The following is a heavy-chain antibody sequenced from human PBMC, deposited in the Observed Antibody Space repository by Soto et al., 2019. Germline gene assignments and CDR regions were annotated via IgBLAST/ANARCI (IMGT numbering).Heavy chain of an antibody. CDR3: ARGSGLTGYYRNYYYGMDV. CDR2: INHSGST. CDR1: GGSFSGYY. D-gene: IGHD3-9*01. Sequence: PSETLSLTCAVYGGSFSGYYWSWIRQPPGKGLEWIGEINHSGSTNYNPSLKSRVTISVDTSKNQFSLKLSSVTAADTAVYYCARGSGLTGYYRNYYYGMDVWGQGTTVTV. J-gene: IGHJ6*02. V-gene: IGHV4-34*01.